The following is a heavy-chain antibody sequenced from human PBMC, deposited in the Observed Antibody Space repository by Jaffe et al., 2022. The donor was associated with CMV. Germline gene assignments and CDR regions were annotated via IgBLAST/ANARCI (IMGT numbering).Heavy chain of an antibody. D-gene: IGHD6-13*01. CDR1: GFSLSTSGMC. V-gene: IGHV2-70*01. CDR2: IDWDDDK. Sequence: QVTLRESGPALVKPTQTLTLTCTFSGFSLSTSGMCVSWIRQPPGKALEWLALIDWDDDKYYSTSLKTRLTISKDTSKNQVVLTMTNMDPVDTATYYCARIRRVYSSSPMDVWGQGTTVTVSS. J-gene: IGHJ6*02. CDR3: ARIRRVYSSSPMDV.